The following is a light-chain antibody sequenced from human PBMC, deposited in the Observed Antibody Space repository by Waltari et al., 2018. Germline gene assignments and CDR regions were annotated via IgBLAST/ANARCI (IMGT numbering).Light chain of an antibody. Sequence: QLVVTQSPSASASLGASVKLTCTLSSGHSSYAIAWHQQQPEKGPRYLMKLNNDGSLRKGDGIPDRFSGSSSGAERYLTISSLQSEDEADYYCQSWDTGIHVFGGGTRLTVL. CDR1: SGHSSYA. V-gene: IGLV4-69*01. CDR2: LNNDGSL. J-gene: IGLJ2*01. CDR3: QSWDTGIHV.